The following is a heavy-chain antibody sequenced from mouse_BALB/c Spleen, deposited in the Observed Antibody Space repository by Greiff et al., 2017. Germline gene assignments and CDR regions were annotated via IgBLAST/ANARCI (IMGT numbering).Heavy chain of an antibody. CDR2: ISSGSSTI. CDR1: GFTFSSFG. D-gene: IGHD1-1*02. CDR3: ARRDGRGAMDY. V-gene: IGHV5-17*02. J-gene: IGHJ4*01. Sequence: EVMLVESGGGLVQPGGSRKLSCAASGFTFSSFGMHWVRQAPEKGLEWVAYISSGSSTIYYADTVKGRFTISRDNPKNTLFLQMTSLRSEDTAMYYCARRDGRGAMDYWGQGTSVTVSS.